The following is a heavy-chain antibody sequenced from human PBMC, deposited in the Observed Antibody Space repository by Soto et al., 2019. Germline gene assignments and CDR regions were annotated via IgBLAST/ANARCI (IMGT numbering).Heavy chain of an antibody. D-gene: IGHD5-12*01. CDR2: ISDDGGST. V-gene: IGHV3-23*01. CDR1: GFTISSYA. J-gene: IGHJ4*02. Sequence: GGSLRLSCAASGFTISSYAMSWVRQAPGKGLEWVAAISDDGGSTYYADSVKGRFTISRDNSKNTLYLQMNSLRAEDTAVYYCATGIIVATITQAFDYWGQGTLVPVSS. CDR3: ATGIIVATITQAFDY.